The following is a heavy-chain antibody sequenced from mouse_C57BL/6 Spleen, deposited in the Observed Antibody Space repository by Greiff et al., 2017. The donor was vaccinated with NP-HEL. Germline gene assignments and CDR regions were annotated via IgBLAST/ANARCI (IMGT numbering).Heavy chain of an antibody. V-gene: IGHV1-42*01. J-gene: IGHJ3*01. CDR2: INPSTGGT. CDR1: GYSFTGYY. Sequence: EVKLQESGPELVKPGASVKISCKASGYSFTGYYMNWVKQSPEKSLEWIGEINPSTGGTTYNQKFKAKATLTVDKSSSTAYMQLKSLTSEDSAVYYCALYYYGSSYGFAYWGQGTLVTVSA. D-gene: IGHD1-1*01. CDR3: ALYYYGSSYGFAY.